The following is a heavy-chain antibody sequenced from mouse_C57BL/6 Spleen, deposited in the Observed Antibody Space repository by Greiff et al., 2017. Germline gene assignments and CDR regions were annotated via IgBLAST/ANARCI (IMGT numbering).Heavy chain of an antibody. CDR1: GYTFTDYN. V-gene: IGHV1-18*01. CDR2: INPNNGGT. CDR3: ARRSYSKGYFDY. D-gene: IGHD2-5*01. J-gene: IGHJ2*01. Sequence: VQLQQSGPELVKPGASVKIPCKASGYTFTDYNMDWVKQSHGKSLEWIGDINPNNGGTIYNQKFKGKATLTVDKSSSTAYMELRSRTSEDTAVYYCARRSYSKGYFDYWGQGTTLTVSS.